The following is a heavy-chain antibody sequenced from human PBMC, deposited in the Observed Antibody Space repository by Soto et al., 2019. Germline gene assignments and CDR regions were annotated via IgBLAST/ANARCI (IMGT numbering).Heavy chain of an antibody. CDR3: ARRQWLRHDY. V-gene: IGHV3-7*04. D-gene: IGHD5-12*01. CDR1: GFTLSTYW. CDR2: IKQVENEE. J-gene: IGHJ4*02. Sequence: EVQLVESGGGLVQPGGSLRLSCAASGFTLSTYWMSWVRQAPGKGLEWVASIKQVENEEYYVDSVKGRFTISRDNAKNSVYLQMNSVRAEDTAVYYCARRQWLRHDYWGQGVLVTVSS.